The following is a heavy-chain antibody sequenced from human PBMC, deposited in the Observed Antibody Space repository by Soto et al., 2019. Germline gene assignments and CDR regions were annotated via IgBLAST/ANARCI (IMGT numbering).Heavy chain of an antibody. CDR1: GFTFSTYA. V-gene: IGHV3-23*01. D-gene: IGHD6-19*01. CDR2: IGEGGFST. Sequence: GGSLRLSCAASGFTFSTYAMSWVRQAPGKGLEWVSVIGEGGFSTQYAASVKGRFTISRDNAQNSLYLQMDSLTSEDTAVYYCARDRSADRFVQYFQHWGPGTLVTVSS. J-gene: IGHJ1*01. CDR3: ARDRSADRFVQYFQH.